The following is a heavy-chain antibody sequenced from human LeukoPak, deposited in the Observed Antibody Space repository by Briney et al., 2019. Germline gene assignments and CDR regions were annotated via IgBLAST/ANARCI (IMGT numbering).Heavy chain of an antibody. D-gene: IGHD6-19*01. CDR1: GGSISGYY. J-gene: IGHJ4*02. CDR2: IYYSGST. CDR3: ARVGRDSSGWYKNGYFDY. Sequence: SETLSLTCTISGGSISGYYWSWIRQPPGKGLEWIGYIYYSGSTNYNPSLKSRVTISVDTSKNQFSLKLSSVTAADTAVYYCARVGRDSSGWYKNGYFDYWGQGTLVTVSS. V-gene: IGHV4-59*01.